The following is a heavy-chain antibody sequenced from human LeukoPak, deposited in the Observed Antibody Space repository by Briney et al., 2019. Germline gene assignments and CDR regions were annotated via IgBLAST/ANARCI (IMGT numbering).Heavy chain of an antibody. D-gene: IGHD2-2*01. V-gene: IGHV3-23*01. CDR2: FSGSGGST. Sequence: GGSLRLSCSASRFAFSLYAMSWVRQAPGKGLEWVSTFSGSGGSTYYADSVKGRFTISRDNSKSTLYLQMNSLRAEDTAVYYCANDVAPAGYYGMDVWGQGTTVTVSS. CDR1: RFAFSLYA. CDR3: ANDVAPAGYYGMDV. J-gene: IGHJ6*02.